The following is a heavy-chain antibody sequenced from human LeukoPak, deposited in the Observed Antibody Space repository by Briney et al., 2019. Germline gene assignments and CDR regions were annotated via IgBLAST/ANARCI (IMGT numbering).Heavy chain of an antibody. CDR3: ARASSIAAAGIPDY. D-gene: IGHD6-13*01. CDR2: IYYSGST. J-gene: IGHJ4*02. V-gene: IGHV4-39*07. CDR1: GGSISSSSYY. Sequence: PSETLSLTCTVSGGSISSSSYYWGWIRQPPGKGLEWIGSIYYSGSTYYNPSLKSRVTISVDTSKNQFSLKLSSVTAADTAVYYCARASSIAAAGIPDYWGQGTLVTVSS.